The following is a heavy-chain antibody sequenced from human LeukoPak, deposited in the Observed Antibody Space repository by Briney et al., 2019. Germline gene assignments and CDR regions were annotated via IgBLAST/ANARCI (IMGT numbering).Heavy chain of an antibody. V-gene: IGHV4-59*01. Sequence: PSETLSLTCTVSGGSISSYYWNWIRQPPGQGLEWIGYIYYSGSTNYNPSLESRVTISVHTSRNQFSLNLTSVTAADTAIYYCARVACSSASCPKRGTFDYWGQGTLVTV. J-gene: IGHJ4*02. CDR1: GGSISSYY. D-gene: IGHD2-2*01. CDR2: IYYSGST. CDR3: ARVACSSASCPKRGTFDY.